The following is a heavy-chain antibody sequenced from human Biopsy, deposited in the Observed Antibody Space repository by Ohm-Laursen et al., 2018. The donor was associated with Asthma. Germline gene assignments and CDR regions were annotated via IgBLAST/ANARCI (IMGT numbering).Heavy chain of an antibody. CDR2: IYYSGST. Sequence: TLSLTCSVSGGSISSGAYFWSWARQHPGKGLEWIGFIYYSGSTYYNPSLKSRVSISIDTSKNQFSLKLSSVTAADTAVYYCARAQDYYDSRGYYRSFDYWGQGTLVTVSS. V-gene: IGHV4-31*03. CDR3: ARAQDYYDSRGYYRSFDY. D-gene: IGHD3-22*01. J-gene: IGHJ4*02. CDR1: GGSISSGAYF.